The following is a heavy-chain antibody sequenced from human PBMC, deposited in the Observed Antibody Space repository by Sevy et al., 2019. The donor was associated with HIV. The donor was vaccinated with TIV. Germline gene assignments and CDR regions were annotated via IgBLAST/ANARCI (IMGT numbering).Heavy chain of an antibody. CDR3: ARLGGGDDRSGGSCYPYFDY. Sequence: GESLKISCKGSGYSFTSYWIGWVRQMPGKGLEWRGIIYPGDSDTRHSPSFQGQVTISADKSISTAYLQWSSPKASDTAMYYCARLGGGDDRSGGSCYPYFDYWGQGTLVTVSS. D-gene: IGHD2-15*01. CDR2: IYPGDSDT. CDR1: GYSFTSYW. V-gene: IGHV5-51*01. J-gene: IGHJ4*02.